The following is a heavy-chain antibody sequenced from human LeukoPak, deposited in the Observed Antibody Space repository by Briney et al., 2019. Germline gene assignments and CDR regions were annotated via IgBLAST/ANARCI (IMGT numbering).Heavy chain of an antibody. Sequence: SETLSLTCIGSGGSISSSSYYWAWIRQPPGKGLEWIGSIHYSGSTYYNPYLQSRVTISIDTSKTQFSLKLRFVTAADTAVYYCTGASSYYYYYMDVWGKGTTVTISS. V-gene: IGHV4-39*07. CDR2: IHYSGST. D-gene: IGHD4/OR15-4a*01. J-gene: IGHJ6*03. CDR3: TGASSYYYYYMDV. CDR1: GGSISSSSYY.